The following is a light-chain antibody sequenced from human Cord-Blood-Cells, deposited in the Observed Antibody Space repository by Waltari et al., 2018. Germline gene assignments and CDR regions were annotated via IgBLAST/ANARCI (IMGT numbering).Light chain of an antibody. Sequence: QSALTPPASVSGSPDQSLTPSCTGPRGDVGGYHYVPWYQHHPGKAPKPMLYDVSNRPSGVSNRFSGSKSGNTASLTISGLQAEDEADYYCSSYTSSSTLEVFGGGTKLTVL. J-gene: IGLJ3*02. CDR2: DVS. CDR1: RGDVGGYHY. CDR3: SSYTSSSTLEV. V-gene: IGLV2-14*03.